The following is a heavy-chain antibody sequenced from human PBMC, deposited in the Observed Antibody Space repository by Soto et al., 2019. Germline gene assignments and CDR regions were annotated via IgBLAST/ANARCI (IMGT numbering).Heavy chain of an antibody. Sequence: QVQLQESGPGLVKPSQTLSLTCTVSGGSISSGGYYWSWIRQHPGKGLEWIGYIYYSGSTYYNPPLKSRVTISVDTSKNQFSLKLSSVTAADTAVYYCARDDGVDSGSYPGPFDYWGQGTLVTVSS. CDR3: ARDDGVDSGSYPGPFDY. D-gene: IGHD1-26*01. CDR1: GGSISSGGYY. J-gene: IGHJ4*02. V-gene: IGHV4-31*03. CDR2: IYYSGST.